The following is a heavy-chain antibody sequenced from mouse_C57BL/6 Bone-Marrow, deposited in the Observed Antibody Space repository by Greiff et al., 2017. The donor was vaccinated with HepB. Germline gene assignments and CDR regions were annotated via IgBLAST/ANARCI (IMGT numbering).Heavy chain of an antibody. Sequence: VQLQQSGAELAKPGASVKLSCKASGYTFTSYWMHWVKQRPGQGLEWIGYINPSSGYTKYNQKFKDTATLTADKSSSTAYMQLSSLTYEDSAVYYCARWETDQACDYWGQGTTLTVSS. CDR2: INPSSGYT. V-gene: IGHV1-7*01. CDR1: GYTFTSYW. CDR3: ARWETDQACDY. D-gene: IGHD3-2*02. J-gene: IGHJ2*01.